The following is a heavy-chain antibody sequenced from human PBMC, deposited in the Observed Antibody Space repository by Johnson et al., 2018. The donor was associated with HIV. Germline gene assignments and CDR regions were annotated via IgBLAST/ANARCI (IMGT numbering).Heavy chain of an antibody. Sequence: VQLVESGGGLIQPGGSLRLSCAASGFRFSTYALHWVRQTPGKGLEWVSYISSSGSTIYYADSVKGRFTISRDNSKNTLYLQMNSLRAEDTAVYYCAKEEEDAFDIWGQGTMVTVSS. CDR1: GFRFSTYA. CDR2: ISSSGSTI. CDR3: AKEEEDAFDI. J-gene: IGHJ3*02. V-gene: IGHV3-48*01.